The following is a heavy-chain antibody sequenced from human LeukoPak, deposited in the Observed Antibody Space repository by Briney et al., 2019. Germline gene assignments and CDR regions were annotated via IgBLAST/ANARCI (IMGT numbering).Heavy chain of an antibody. D-gene: IGHD3-10*01. CDR3: AREAMVRGAGSHYFDY. V-gene: IGHV3-30-3*01. Sequence: PGGSLRLSCAASGFTFSSYAMHWVRQAPGKGLEWVAFISYDGSNKYYADSVKGRFTISRDNSKNTLYLQMNSLRAEDTAVYYCAREAMVRGAGSHYFDYWGQGTLVTVSS. CDR1: GFTFSSYA. J-gene: IGHJ4*02. CDR2: ISYDGSNK.